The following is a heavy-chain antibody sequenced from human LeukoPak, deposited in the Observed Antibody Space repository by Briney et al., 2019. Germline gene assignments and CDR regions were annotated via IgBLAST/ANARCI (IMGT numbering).Heavy chain of an antibody. V-gene: IGHV3-74*01. J-gene: IGHJ4*02. CDR3: ASPIAVAGPNYFDY. CDR2: INSDGSST. D-gene: IGHD6-19*01. CDR1: GFTFSSYW. Sequence: GGSLRLSCAASGFTFSSYWMHWVRQAPGKGLVWVSRINSDGSSTNYADSVKGRFTISRDNAKNTLYLQINSLRAEDTAVYYCASPIAVAGPNYFDYWGQGTLVTVSS.